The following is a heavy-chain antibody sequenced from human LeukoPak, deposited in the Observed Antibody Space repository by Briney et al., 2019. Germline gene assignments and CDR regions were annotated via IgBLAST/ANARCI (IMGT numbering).Heavy chain of an antibody. V-gene: IGHV3-23*01. D-gene: IGHD2-2*01. CDR3: AKEGCSSTSCHEDY. CDR2: ISGSGGNT. J-gene: IGHJ4*02. Sequence: GGSLRLSCAASGFTLRSYAMSWVRQAPGKGLEWVSAISGSGGNTYYADSVKGRFAISRDIPKNTLYLQMNSLRAEDTAVYYCAKEGCSSTSCHEDYWGQGTLVTVSS. CDR1: GFTLRSYA.